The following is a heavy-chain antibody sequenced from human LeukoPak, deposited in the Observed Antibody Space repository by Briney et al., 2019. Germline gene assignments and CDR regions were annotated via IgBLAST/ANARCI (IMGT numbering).Heavy chain of an antibody. CDR2: INHSGST. CDR1: GGSFSGYY. CDR3: ARHRSGSYKN. J-gene: IGHJ4*02. V-gene: IGHV4-34*01. D-gene: IGHD1-26*01. Sequence: SETLSLTCAVYGGSFSGYYWSWIRQPPGKGLEWIGEINHSGSTNYNPSLKSRVTISVDTSKNQFSLKVSSVTAADTAVYYCARHRSGSYKNWGQGTLVTVSS.